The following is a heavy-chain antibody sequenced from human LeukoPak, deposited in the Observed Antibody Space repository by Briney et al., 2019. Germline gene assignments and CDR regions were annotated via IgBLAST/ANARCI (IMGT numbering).Heavy chain of an antibody. Sequence: GASVKVSCKASGYTFTGYYMHWVRQAPGQGLEWMGWINPNSGGTNYAQEFQGRVTMTRDTSISTAYMELSRLRSDDTAVYYCARGYGYDSSGYYDPEFDYWGQGTLVTVSS. V-gene: IGHV1-2*02. CDR1: GYTFTGYY. D-gene: IGHD3-22*01. CDR3: ARGYGYDSSGYYDPEFDY. J-gene: IGHJ4*02. CDR2: INPNSGGT.